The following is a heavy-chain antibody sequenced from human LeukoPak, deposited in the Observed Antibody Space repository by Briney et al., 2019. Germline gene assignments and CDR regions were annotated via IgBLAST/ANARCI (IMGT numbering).Heavy chain of an antibody. V-gene: IGHV1-18*01. D-gene: IGHD2-2*01. CDR3: ARESCSGTSCHFDY. J-gene: IGHJ4*02. CDR1: GYTFTSYS. Sequence: ASVKVSCKASGYTFTSYSVSWVRQAPGQGLEWMGWISAYHGNTNYAQKVQGRVTMTTDTSTSTVYMEVRSLRSDDTAVYYCARESCSGTSCHFDYWAREPWSPSPQ. CDR2: ISAYHGNT.